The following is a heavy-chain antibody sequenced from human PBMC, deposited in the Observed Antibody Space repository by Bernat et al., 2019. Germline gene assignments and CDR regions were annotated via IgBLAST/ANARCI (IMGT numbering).Heavy chain of an antibody. D-gene: IGHD6-19*01. CDR2: IWYDGSNK. CDR3: AKDVESSGFDY. Sequence: QVQLVESGGGVVQPGRSLRLSCAASGFTFSSYGMNWVRQAPGKGLEWVAVIWYDGSNKYYADSVKGRFTISRDNTKNTLYLQMNSLRAEDTAVYYCAKDVESSGFDYWGQGTLVTVSS. J-gene: IGHJ4*02. V-gene: IGHV3-30*18. CDR1: GFTFSSYG.